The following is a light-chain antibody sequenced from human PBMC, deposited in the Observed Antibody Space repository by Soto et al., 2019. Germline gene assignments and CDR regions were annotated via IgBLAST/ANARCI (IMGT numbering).Light chain of an antibody. J-gene: IGKJ3*01. CDR3: QQTYITPPLT. CDR2: AAS. Sequence: DIQMTQSPSSLSASVGDRVTITCRASQSISKFLNWYQQKPGNAPKLLIFAASSLQSGVPSRFSGSGSGTDFTLTISSLQPEDFATYYGQQTYITPPLTFGPGTKVDIK. CDR1: QSISKF. V-gene: IGKV1-39*01.